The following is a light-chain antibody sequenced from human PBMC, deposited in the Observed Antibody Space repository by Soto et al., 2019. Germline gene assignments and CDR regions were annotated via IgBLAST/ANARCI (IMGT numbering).Light chain of an antibody. CDR2: GVS. Sequence: QSALTQPASVSGSPGQSITISCAGTSSDIGGSEYVAWYQQHPGKAPKLMIYGVSNRPSGVSNRFSGSKSGNTASLTISGLKAEDEADYFCNSSRISSTSFYVFGTGTKLTVL. V-gene: IGLV2-14*03. CDR3: NSSRISSTSFYV. CDR1: SSDIGGSEY. J-gene: IGLJ1*01.